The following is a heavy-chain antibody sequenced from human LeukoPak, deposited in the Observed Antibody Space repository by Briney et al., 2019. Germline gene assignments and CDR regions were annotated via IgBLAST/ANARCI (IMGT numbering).Heavy chain of an antibody. J-gene: IGHJ4*02. D-gene: IGHD4-17*01. Sequence: GESLKISCKGSGYTFTSYWIGWVRQMPGKGLGWMGIIHPGDSDTRDSPSFEGQVTISADKSFSTAYLQWSSLKASDTAMYYCARHLNDYGDQGSGDYWGQGTLVTVSS. CDR3: ARHLNDYGDQGSGDY. CDR2: IHPGDSDT. V-gene: IGHV5-51*01. CDR1: GYTFTSYW.